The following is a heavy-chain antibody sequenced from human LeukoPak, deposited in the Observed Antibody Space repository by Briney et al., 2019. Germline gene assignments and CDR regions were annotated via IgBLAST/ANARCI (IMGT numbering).Heavy chain of an antibody. CDR2: IYYSGST. CDR3: ARTSRDYYYYYYMDV. V-gene: IGHV4-59*12. Sequence: SETLSLTCTVSGGSMSSYYWSWIRQSPGKGLEWIGYIYYSGSTNYNPSLKSRVTISVDTSKNQFSLKLSSVTAADTAVYYCARTSRDYYYYYYMDVWGKGTTVTVSS. CDR1: GGSMSSYY. J-gene: IGHJ6*03.